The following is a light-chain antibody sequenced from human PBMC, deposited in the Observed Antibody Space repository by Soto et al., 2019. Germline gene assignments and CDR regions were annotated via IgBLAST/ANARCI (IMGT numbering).Light chain of an antibody. V-gene: IGKV1-5*01. CDR3: QQRNSYPIT. CDR2: AAS. CDR1: QTISSW. Sequence: DIQMTQSPSNLSGSVGDRVTITWRASQTISSWLAWYQQNTGKAPKLLIYAASSLHSGVPSRLSGSGSGTEFTLTIRSLQTEDFATYYCQQRNSYPITVGQKTKGEI. J-gene: IGKJ1*01.